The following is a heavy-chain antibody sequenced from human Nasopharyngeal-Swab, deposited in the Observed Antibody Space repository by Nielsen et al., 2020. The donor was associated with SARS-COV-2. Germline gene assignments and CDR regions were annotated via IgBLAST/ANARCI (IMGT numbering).Heavy chain of an antibody. CDR3: AISGASGHYQWSYYYYYYYMDV. Sequence: VRHSPGQGLAFFFLISAYNGNTYYAQKLEGRVTMTTDTSTSTAYMELRSLRSDDTAVYYCAISGASGHYQWSYYYYYYYMDVWGKGTTVTVSS. V-gene: IGHV1-18*01. D-gene: IGHD2-8*01. J-gene: IGHJ6*03. CDR2: ISAYNGNT.